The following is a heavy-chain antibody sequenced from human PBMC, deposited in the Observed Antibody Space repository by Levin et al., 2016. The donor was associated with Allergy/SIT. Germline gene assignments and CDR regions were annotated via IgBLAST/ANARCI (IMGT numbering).Heavy chain of an antibody. CDR3: ARVDTAMDYYYGMDV. V-gene: IGHV1-3*01. J-gene: IGHJ6*02. D-gene: IGHD5-18*01. Sequence: WVRQAPGQRLEWMGWINAGNGNTKYSQKFQGRVTITRDTSASTAYMELSSLRSEDTAVYYCARVDTAMDYYYGMDVWGQGTTVTVSS. CDR2: INAGNGNT.